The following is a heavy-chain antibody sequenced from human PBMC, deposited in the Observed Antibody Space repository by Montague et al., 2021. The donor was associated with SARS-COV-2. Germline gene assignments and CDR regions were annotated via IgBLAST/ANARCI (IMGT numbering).Heavy chain of an antibody. D-gene: IGHD3-10*01. CDR2: IYYSGTT. CDR3: ARGMIRGVTTPLDY. J-gene: IGHJ4*02. CDR1: SGSIISSGYY. V-gene: IGHV4-39*02. Sequence: SETLSLTCSVSSGSIISSGYYWGWIRQPPGKELEWIGNIYYSGTTXYNPSLQSRGTISVDTSKNHLSLRLSSVTAADTAVYFCARGMIRGVTTPLDYWGQGSQVTVSS.